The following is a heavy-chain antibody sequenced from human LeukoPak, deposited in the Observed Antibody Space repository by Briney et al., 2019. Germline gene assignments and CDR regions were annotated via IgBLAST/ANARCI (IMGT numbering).Heavy chain of an antibody. CDR2: IIPIFGTA. CDR1: GGTFSSYA. D-gene: IGHD5-24*01. Sequence: GASVKVSCKASGGTFSSYAISWVRQAPGQGLEWMGGIIPIFGTANYAQKFQGRVTITTDESTSTAYMELSSLRSEDTAVYYCARTEKEMDSWFDPWGQGTLVTVSS. V-gene: IGHV1-69*05. CDR3: ARTEKEMDSWFDP. J-gene: IGHJ5*02.